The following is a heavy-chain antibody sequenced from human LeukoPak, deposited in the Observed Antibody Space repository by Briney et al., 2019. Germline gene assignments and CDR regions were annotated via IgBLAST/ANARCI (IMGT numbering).Heavy chain of an antibody. Sequence: SETLSLTCAVYGGSFSGYYWSWIRQPPGKGLEWIGEINHSGSTNYNPSLKSRVTISVDTSKNQFSLKLSSVTAADTAVYYCARENAVAGSDYWGQGTLVTVSS. D-gene: IGHD6-19*01. V-gene: IGHV4-34*01. CDR2: INHSGST. J-gene: IGHJ4*02. CDR1: GGSFSGYY. CDR3: ARENAVAGSDY.